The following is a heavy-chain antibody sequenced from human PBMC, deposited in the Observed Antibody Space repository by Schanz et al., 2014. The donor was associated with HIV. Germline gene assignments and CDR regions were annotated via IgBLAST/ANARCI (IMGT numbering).Heavy chain of an antibody. V-gene: IGHV3-23*01. J-gene: IGHJ6*02. CDR2: ISGSGGTT. CDR3: AKTSITLGMDV. Sequence: EVQLLESGGHLVQPGGSLRVSCAVSGFSFSNYAMNWVRQAPGKGLEWVSLISGSGGTTYYADSVKGRFTISRDNSKNTLSLHMNSLRAEDTAIYYCAKTSITLGMDVWGQGTTVTVSS. D-gene: IGHD1-20*01. CDR1: GFSFSNYA.